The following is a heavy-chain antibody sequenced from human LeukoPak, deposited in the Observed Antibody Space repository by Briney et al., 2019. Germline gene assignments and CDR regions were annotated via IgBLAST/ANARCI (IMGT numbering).Heavy chain of an antibody. CDR1: GGSISSGSYY. Sequence: SETLSLTCTVSGGSISSGSYYWSWDRQPAGTGLEWIGRIYTSGSTNYNPSLKSRVTISVDTSKNQFSLKLSSVTAADTAVYYCARVIRTYYYDSSGYSYYYYMDVWGKGTTVTVSS. CDR2: IYTSGST. D-gene: IGHD3-22*01. J-gene: IGHJ6*03. CDR3: ARVIRTYYYDSSGYSYYYYMDV. V-gene: IGHV4-61*02.